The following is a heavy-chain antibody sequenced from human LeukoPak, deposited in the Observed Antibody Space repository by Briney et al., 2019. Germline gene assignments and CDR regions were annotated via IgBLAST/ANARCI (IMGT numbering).Heavy chain of an antibody. D-gene: IGHD6-19*01. V-gene: IGHV4-59*08. J-gene: IGHJ4*02. CDR3: AQTTGWPGFDY. CDR2: IYNSGST. Sequence: KPSETLSLTCIVSGASASRSYWSWVRQPPGKGLEWIGYIYNSGSTNYNPSLKSRVTISVDTSKNQFSLKLNSVTASDTAVYYCAQTTGWPGFDYWGQGTLVTVSS. CDR1: GASASRSY.